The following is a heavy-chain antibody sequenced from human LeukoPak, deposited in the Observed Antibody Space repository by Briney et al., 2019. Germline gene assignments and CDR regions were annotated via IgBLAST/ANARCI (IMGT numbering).Heavy chain of an antibody. V-gene: IGHV4-34*01. CDR1: GGSFSGYY. CDR3: AGHGVAAAATRQDNWFDP. CDR2: INHSGST. Sequence: PSETLSLTCTVYGGSFSGYYWSWIRQPPGKGLEWIGEINHSGSTNYNPSLKSRVTISVDTSKNQFSLKLSSVTAADTAGDYCAGHGVAAAATRQDNWFDPWGQGTLVTVSS. D-gene: IGHD6-13*01. J-gene: IGHJ5*02.